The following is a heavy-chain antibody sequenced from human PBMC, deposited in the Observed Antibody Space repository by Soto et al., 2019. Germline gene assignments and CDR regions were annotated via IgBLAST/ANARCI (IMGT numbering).Heavy chain of an antibody. V-gene: IGHV1-3*01. J-gene: IGHJ6*02. CDR1: GYTFTSYA. CDR2: INAGNGNT. Sequence: QVQLVQSGAEVKKPGASVKVSCKASGYTFTSYAMHWVRQAPGQRLEWMGWINAGNGNTKYSQKFQGRVTITRDTSASTAYMELSSLRSEDTAVYYCASQGGSSRPYYYYGMDVWCQGTTVTVSS. CDR3: ASQGGSSRPYYYYGMDV. D-gene: IGHD6-13*01.